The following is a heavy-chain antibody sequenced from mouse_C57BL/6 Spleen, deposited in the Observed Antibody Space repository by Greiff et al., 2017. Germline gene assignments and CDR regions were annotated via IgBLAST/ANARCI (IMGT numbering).Heavy chain of an antibody. V-gene: IGHV5-6*02. CDR3: ARMGSSYFDY. Sequence: EVKLVESGGDLVQPGGSLKLSCAASGFTFSSYGMSWVRQTPDKRLEWVATISSGGSYTSYPDSVKGRFTISRDNAKNTLYLQMSSLKSEDTAMYYCARMGSSYFDYWGQGTTLTVSS. J-gene: IGHJ2*01. CDR2: ISSGGSYT. CDR1: GFTFSSYG. D-gene: IGHD1-1*01.